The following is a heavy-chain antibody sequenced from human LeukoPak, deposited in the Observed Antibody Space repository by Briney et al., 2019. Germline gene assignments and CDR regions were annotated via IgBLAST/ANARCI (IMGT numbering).Heavy chain of an antibody. CDR3: ARDTFPYYDFWSGYSRPHNWFDP. D-gene: IGHD3-3*01. J-gene: IGHJ5*02. CDR1: GFTFSSYS. Sequence: GGSLRLSCAASGFTFSSYSMNWVRQAPGKGLEWVSYISSSSSTIYYADSVKGRFTISRDNAKNSLYLQMNSLRAEDTAVYYCARDTFPYYDFWSGYSRPHNWFDPWGQGTLVTVSS. V-gene: IGHV3-48*01. CDR2: ISSSSSTI.